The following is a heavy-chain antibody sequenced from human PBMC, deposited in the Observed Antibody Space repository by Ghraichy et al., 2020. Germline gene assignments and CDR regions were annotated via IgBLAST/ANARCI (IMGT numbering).Heavy chain of an antibody. V-gene: IGHV2-5*02. Sequence: SGPTLVKPTQTLTLTCTFSGFSLSTSGVGVGWIRQPPGKALEWLALIYWDDDKRYSPSLKSRLTITKDTSKNQVVLTMTNMDPVDTATYYCAHSRDPAAIVVVPAAPNWFDPWGQGTLVTVSS. CDR2: IYWDDDK. CDR1: GFSLSTSGVG. CDR3: AHSRDPAAIVVVPAAPNWFDP. J-gene: IGHJ5*02. D-gene: IGHD2-2*01.